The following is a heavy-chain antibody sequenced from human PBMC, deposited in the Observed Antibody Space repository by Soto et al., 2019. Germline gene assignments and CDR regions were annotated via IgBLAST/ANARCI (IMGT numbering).Heavy chain of an antibody. V-gene: IGHV3-23*01. CDR1: GFTFSSYA. J-gene: IGHJ4*02. D-gene: IGHD1-26*01. Sequence: ILSCAASGFTFSSYAMSWVRQAPGKGLEWVSAISGSGGSTYYADSVKGRFTISRDNSKNTLYLQMNSLRAEDTAVYYCAKDGGSPYMGYYFDYWGQGTLVTVSS. CDR2: ISGSGGST. CDR3: AKDGGSPYMGYYFDY.